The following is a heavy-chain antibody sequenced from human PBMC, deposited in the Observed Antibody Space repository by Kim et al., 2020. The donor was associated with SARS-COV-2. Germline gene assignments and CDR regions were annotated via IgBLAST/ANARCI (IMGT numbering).Heavy chain of an antibody. CDR3: AKHYDSGRGY. V-gene: IGHV3-23*01. Sequence: GGSLRLSCAASGFTFSSSAMSWVRQPPGKGLEWVSSITGSGGSAYYADSVKGLFTISRDNSKNTLYLQMNSLRAEDTAAYYCAKHYDSGRGYWGQGTLVTVSS. J-gene: IGHJ4*02. D-gene: IGHD3-10*01. CDR2: ITGSGGSA. CDR1: GFTFSSSA.